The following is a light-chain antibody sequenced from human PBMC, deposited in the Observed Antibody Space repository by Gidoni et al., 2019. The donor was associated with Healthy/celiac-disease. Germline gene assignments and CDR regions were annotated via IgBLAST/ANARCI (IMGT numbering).Light chain of an antibody. J-gene: IGKJ1*01. CDR1: QSISSY. Sequence: DIQMTQSPSSLSASVGDRVTITCRASQSISSYLNWYQQKPGKAPKLLTYAASSLQSGVPSRFSGSGSGTDFTLTISSLQPVDFATYYCQQSYTDRTFGQGTKVEIK. CDR3: QQSYTDRT. V-gene: IGKV1-39*01. CDR2: AAS.